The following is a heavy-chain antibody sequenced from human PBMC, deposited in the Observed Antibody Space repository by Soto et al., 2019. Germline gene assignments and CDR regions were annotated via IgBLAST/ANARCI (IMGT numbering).Heavy chain of an antibody. V-gene: IGHV3-23*01. CDR2: IGGSSGTT. CDR1: GFTFSSFA. D-gene: IGHD6-19*01. J-gene: IGHJ4*02. CDR3: AKHKGQQWKYYLDY. Sequence: GGSLRLSCAASGFTFSSFAMTWVRQAPGKGPEWVSSIGGSSGTTYYADSVKGRFIISKVYSTNTLYLLLNSLRAEDTAVYYCAKHKGQQWKYYLDYWGQGTLVTVSS.